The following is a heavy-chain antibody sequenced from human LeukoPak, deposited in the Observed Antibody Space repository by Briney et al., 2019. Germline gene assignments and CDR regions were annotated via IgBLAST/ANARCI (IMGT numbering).Heavy chain of an antibody. D-gene: IGHD2-15*01. CDR1: GEIVSSNSAA. CDR3: ARYLRYCSGGSCYPFDY. V-gene: IGHV6-1*01. Sequence: SQTLSLTCAISGEIVSSNSAAWNWIRQSPSRGLEWLGRTYYRSKRYNDYAVSVKSRITINPDTSKNQFSLQLNSVTPEDTAVYYCARYLRYCSGGSCYPFDYWGQGTLVTVSS. J-gene: IGHJ4*02. CDR2: TYYRSKRYN.